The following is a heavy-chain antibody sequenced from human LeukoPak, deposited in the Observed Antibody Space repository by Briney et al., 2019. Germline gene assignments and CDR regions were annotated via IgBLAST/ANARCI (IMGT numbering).Heavy chain of an antibody. J-gene: IGHJ3*01. CDR2: ILYSGTT. CDR3: ARGSSLLRPRNSGWGGAFDV. V-gene: IGHV4-38-2*01. Sequence: GSLRLSCAASGFTFSNYGMNWVRQPPGKGLEWIGSILYSGTTYYSSSLKSRVTMSVHTSKTQFSLKLSSVTAADTALYYCARGSSLLRPRNSGWGGAFDVWGQGTVVPVSS. CDR1: GFTFSNYG. D-gene: IGHD6-19*01.